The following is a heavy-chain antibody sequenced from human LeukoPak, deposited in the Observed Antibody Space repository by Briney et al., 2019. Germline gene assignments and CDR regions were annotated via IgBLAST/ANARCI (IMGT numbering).Heavy chain of an antibody. CDR3: ARVSRYYYYMDV. J-gene: IGHJ6*03. CDR1: GFTVSSNY. V-gene: IGHV3-66*02. D-gene: IGHD1-1*01. CDR2: IYSGGST. Sequence: GGSLRLSCAASGFTVSSNYMSWVRQAPGKGLEWVSVIYSGGSTYYADSVKGRFTISRDNSKNTLYLKMNSLRAEDTAVYYCARVSRYYYYMDVWGKGTTVTVSS.